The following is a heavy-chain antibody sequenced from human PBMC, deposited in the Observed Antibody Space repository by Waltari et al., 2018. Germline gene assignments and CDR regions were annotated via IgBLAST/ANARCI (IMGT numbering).Heavy chain of an antibody. CDR1: GFTFSSYS. J-gene: IGHJ3*02. Sequence: EVQLVESGGGLVQPGGSLRLSCAASGFTFSSYSMNWVRQAPGKGLEWVSYISSSSSTIYYADSVKGRFTISRDNAKNSLYLQMNSLRAEDTAVYYCARDPPRIVGALRRGDAFDIWGQGTMVTVSS. D-gene: IGHD1-26*01. CDR2: ISSSSSTI. CDR3: ARDPPRIVGALRRGDAFDI. V-gene: IGHV3-48*01.